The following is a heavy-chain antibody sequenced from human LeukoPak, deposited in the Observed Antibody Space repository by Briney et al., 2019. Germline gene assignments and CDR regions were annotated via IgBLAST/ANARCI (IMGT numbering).Heavy chain of an antibody. J-gene: IGHJ4*02. V-gene: IGHV4-39*01. Sequence: PSETLSLTCTVSGGSISSSSYYWGWIRQPPGKGLEGIGSIYYSGSTYYNPSLKSRVTISVDTSKNQFSLKLSSVTAADTAVYYCARPGRRDYYFDYWGQGTLVTVSS. CDR3: ARPGRRDYYFDY. D-gene: IGHD2-21*02. CDR1: GGSISSSSYY. CDR2: IYYSGST.